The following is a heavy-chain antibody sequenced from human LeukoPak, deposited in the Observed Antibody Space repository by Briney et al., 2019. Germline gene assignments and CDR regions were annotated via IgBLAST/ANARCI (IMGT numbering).Heavy chain of an antibody. D-gene: IGHD3-10*01. CDR3: ARATPAGDYFDY. CDR2: INPNSGGT. Sequence: GASVKVSCKAFGYTFTSYYMHWVRQAPGQGLEWMGWINPNSGGTNYAQKFQGRVTMTRDTSISTAYMELSRLRSDDTAVYYCARATPAGDYFDYWGQGTLVTVSS. CDR1: GYTFTSYY. V-gene: IGHV1-2*02. J-gene: IGHJ4*02.